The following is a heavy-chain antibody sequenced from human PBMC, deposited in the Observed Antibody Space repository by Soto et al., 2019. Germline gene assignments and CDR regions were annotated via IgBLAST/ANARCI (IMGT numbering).Heavy chain of an antibody. D-gene: IGHD3-16*01. V-gene: IGHV1-2*02. J-gene: IGHJ4*02. CDR1: GYTFSGYY. Sequence: ASVNVSCKASGYTFSGYYLHWVRQAPGQGLEWMGWINPKSGATNSAPKFQGRATMTWDTSITSAYMELSSLTSDDTAVYYCARVGLTPESWGYYFDYWGQGTLVTVSS. CDR3: ARVGLTPESWGYYFDY. CDR2: INPKSGAT.